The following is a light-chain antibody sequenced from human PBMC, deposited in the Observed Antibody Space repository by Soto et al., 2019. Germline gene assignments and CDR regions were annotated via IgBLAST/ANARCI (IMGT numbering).Light chain of an antibody. CDR2: DAS. V-gene: IGKV1-5*01. J-gene: IGKJ1*01. CDR3: QQYNSYLWT. Sequence: DIPMTQSPSTLSASVGDRVTITCPASQSISSWLAWYQQKPGKAPKLLIYDASSLESGVPSRFSGSGSGTEFTLTISSLQPDDFATYYCQQYNSYLWTFGQGTKVEIK. CDR1: QSISSW.